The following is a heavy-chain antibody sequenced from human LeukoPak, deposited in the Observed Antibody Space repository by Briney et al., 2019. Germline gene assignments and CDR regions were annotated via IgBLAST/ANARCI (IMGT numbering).Heavy chain of an antibody. D-gene: IGHD3-22*01. V-gene: IGHV3-43*02. CDR1: GFTFNDYA. J-gene: IGHJ4*02. CDR2: ISGDGGST. CDR3: ARDHYDSSGYLFDY. Sequence: PGGSLRLSCGASGFTFNDYAMHWVRRSPGKGLEWVSLISGDGGSTYYVDSVKGRFTISRDNSKNSLYLQMNSLRTEDTALYYCARDHYDSSGYLFDYWGQGTLVIVSS.